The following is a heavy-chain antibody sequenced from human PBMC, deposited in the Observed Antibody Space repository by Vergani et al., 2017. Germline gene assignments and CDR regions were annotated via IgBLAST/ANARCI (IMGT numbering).Heavy chain of an antibody. CDR3: ASDGDIRFLDRKVPFDY. V-gene: IGHV3-33*08. CDR2: IWYDGSNK. Sequence: QVQLVESGGGLVKPGGSLRLSCAASGFTFSSYAMSWVRQAPGKGLEWVAVIWYDGSNKYYADSVKGRFTISRDNSKNTLYLQMNSLRAEDTAVYYCASDGDIRFLDRKVPFDYWGQGTLVTVSS. D-gene: IGHD3-3*01. J-gene: IGHJ4*02. CDR1: GFTFSSYA.